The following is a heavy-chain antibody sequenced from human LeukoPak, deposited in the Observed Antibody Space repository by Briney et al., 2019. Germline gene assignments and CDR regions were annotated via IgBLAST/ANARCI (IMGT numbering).Heavy chain of an antibody. D-gene: IGHD6-13*01. J-gene: IGHJ4*02. CDR3: ARDLYSSSWLFDY. CDR2: ISSSSSYI. Sequence: PGGSLRLSCAASGFTFSSYAMSWVRQAPGKGLEWVSSISSSSSYIYYADSVKGRFTISRDNAKNSLYLQMNSLRAEDTAVYYCARDLYSSSWLFDYWGQGTLVTVSS. CDR1: GFTFSSYA. V-gene: IGHV3-21*01.